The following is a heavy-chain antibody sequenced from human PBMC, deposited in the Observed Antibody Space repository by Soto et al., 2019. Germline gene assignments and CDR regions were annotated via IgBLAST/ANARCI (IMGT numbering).Heavy chain of an antibody. Sequence: ASVKVSCKASGYTFTSYGISWVRQAPGQGLEWMGWISAYNGNTNYAQKLQGRVTMTTDTSTSTAYMELRSLRSDDTAVYYCARGRGDIVVVPAAEDAFDIWGQGIMVTVSS. D-gene: IGHD2-2*01. J-gene: IGHJ3*02. CDR1: GYTFTSYG. V-gene: IGHV1-18*01. CDR2: ISAYNGNT. CDR3: ARGRGDIVVVPAAEDAFDI.